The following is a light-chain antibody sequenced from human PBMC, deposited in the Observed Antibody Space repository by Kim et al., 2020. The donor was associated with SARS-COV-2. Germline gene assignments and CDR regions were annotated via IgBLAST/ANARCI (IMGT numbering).Light chain of an antibody. CDR3: QQYNNWPYT. J-gene: IGKJ2*01. V-gene: IGKV3-15*01. CDR1: QSVSSN. CDR2: GAS. Sequence: EMVMTQSPATLSVSPGVRATLSCRASQSVSSNLAWYQQKPGQAPRLLIYGASTRATGIPARFSGSGSGTEFTLTISSLQSEDFAVYYCQQYNNWPYTFGQGTKLEI.